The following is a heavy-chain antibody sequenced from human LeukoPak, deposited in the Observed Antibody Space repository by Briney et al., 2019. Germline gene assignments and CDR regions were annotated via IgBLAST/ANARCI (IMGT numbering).Heavy chain of an antibody. V-gene: IGHV3-48*03. CDR3: ARVSYYDSSGYSGMDV. CDR1: GFTFSTYE. J-gene: IGHJ6*02. D-gene: IGHD3-22*01. Sequence: GGSLRLSCAASGFTFSTYEMQWVRQAPGKGLEWVSYISSSGSTIYYADSVKGRFTISRDNAKNSLYLQMNSLRAEDTAVYYCARVSYYDSSGYSGMDVWGQGTTVTVSS. CDR2: ISSSGSTI.